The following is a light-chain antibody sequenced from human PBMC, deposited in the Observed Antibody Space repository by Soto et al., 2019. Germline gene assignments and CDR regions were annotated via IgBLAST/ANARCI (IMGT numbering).Light chain of an antibody. CDR1: SSDVGAYTY. J-gene: IGLJ1*01. CDR3: TSYTSSSTPYV. Sequence: QSALTQPASVSGSPGQSITISCAGTSSDVGAYTYVSWYQQHPDKAPKLMIYDVSNRPSGVSNRFSGSKSGNTASLTISGLQAEDEADYYCTSYTSSSTPYVFGGGTKLTVL. CDR2: DVS. V-gene: IGLV2-14*01.